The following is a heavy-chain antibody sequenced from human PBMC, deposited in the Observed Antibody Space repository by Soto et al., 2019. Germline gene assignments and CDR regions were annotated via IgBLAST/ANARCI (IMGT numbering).Heavy chain of an antibody. J-gene: IGHJ6*04. Sequence: EVQLVESGGGLVQPGRSLRLSCAASGFTFDDYAMHWVRQAPGKGLEWVSGISWNSGSIGYADSVKGRFTISRDHAKNSLYLQMNSLRAEDTALYYCAKDLDYVPGGVDVWGKGTTVTVSS. CDR3: AKDLDYVPGGVDV. CDR2: ISWNSGSI. CDR1: GFTFDDYA. D-gene: IGHD4-17*01. V-gene: IGHV3-9*01.